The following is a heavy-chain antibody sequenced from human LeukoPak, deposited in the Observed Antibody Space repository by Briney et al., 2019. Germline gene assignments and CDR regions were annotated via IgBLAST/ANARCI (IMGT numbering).Heavy chain of an antibody. J-gene: IGHJ4*02. Sequence: PSETLSLTCTVSGGSISSYYWSWIRQPPGKGLEWIGYIYYSGSTNYNPSLKSRVTISVDTSKNQFSLKLSSVTAADTAVYYCARGPYYYDSSGYYLGYWGQGTPVTVSS. CDR1: GGSISSYY. CDR2: IYYSGST. CDR3: ARGPYYYDSSGYYLGY. V-gene: IGHV4-59*01. D-gene: IGHD3-22*01.